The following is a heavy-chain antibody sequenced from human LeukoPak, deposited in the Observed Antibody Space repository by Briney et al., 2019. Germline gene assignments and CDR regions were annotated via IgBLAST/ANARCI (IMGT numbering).Heavy chain of an antibody. V-gene: IGHV1-2*02. CDR3: ARELIVLVTLSDTIAI. J-gene: IGHJ3*02. D-gene: IGHD2-21*02. CDR2: INPNSGGT. CDR1: GYTFTRYY. Sequence: ASVKVSCKASGYTFTRYYMHWVRQAPGQGLEWMGWINPNSGGTKYAQKFQGRVTVTRYTSINTVYMQLSNLTPDDTAVYYCARELIVLVTLSDTIAIWGQGTLVTVSS.